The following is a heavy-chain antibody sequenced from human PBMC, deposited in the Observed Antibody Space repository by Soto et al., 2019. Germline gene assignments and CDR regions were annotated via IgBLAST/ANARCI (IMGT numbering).Heavy chain of an antibody. J-gene: IGHJ5*02. CDR3: ASSNSYSYAAGWFDP. D-gene: IGHD5-18*01. Sequence: GSLRLSCAASGFTFSSYSMNWVRQAPGKGLEWVSSISSSSSYIYYADSVKGRFTISRDNAKNSLYLQMNSLRAEDTAVYYCASSNSYSYAAGWFDPWGQGTLVTVSS. V-gene: IGHV3-21*01. CDR1: GFTFSSYS. CDR2: ISSSSSYI.